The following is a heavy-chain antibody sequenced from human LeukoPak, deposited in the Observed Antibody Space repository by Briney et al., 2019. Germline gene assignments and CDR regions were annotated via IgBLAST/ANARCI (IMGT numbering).Heavy chain of an antibody. V-gene: IGHV3-66*01. D-gene: IGHD5-18*01. CDR3: ARAGRGYSYGYEFLFDC. CDR2: IYSGGST. CDR1: GFTVSSNY. Sequence: GGSLRLSCAAPGFTVSSNYMSWVRQAPGKGLEWVSAIYSGGSTYYADSVKVRFTISRDNSKNTLYLQMDSLRAEDTALYYCARAGRGYSYGYEFLFDCWGQGTLVTVSS. J-gene: IGHJ4*02.